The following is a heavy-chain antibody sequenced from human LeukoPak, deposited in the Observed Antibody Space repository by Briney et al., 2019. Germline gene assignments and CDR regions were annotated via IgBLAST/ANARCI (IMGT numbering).Heavy chain of an antibody. CDR3: ARCTTGRTFGSLREIKRSREIDY. J-gene: IGHJ4*02. D-gene: IGHD1-1*01. CDR1: GFTVSSNY. V-gene: IGHV3-53*01. Sequence: GGSLRLSCAASGFTVSSNYMNWVRQAPGKGLEWVSVIYSGGSTYYADSVKGRFTISRDNAKNSLYLQMNSLRVEDTAVYYCARCTTGRTFGSLREIKRSREIDYWGQGTLVTVSS. CDR2: IYSGGST.